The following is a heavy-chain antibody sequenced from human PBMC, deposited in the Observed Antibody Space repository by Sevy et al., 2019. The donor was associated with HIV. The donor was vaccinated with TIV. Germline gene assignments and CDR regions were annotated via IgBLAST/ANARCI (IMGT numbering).Heavy chain of an antibody. CDR1: GFTFSNYW. V-gene: IGHV3-7*01. CDR3: ARGGPLVDGTLIPWGMDV. Sequence: GGSLRLSCAASGFTFSNYWMNWVRHAPGKGLEWVANIKHDGSVTYYADSVKGRFTISRDDIKNSLCLQMNSLRAEDTAVYYCARGGPLVDGTLIPWGMDVWGQGTTVTVSS. D-gene: IGHD1-7*01. CDR2: IKHDGSVT. J-gene: IGHJ6*02.